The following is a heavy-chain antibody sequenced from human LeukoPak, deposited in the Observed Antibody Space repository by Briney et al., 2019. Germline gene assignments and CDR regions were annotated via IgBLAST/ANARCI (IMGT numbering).Heavy chain of an antibody. Sequence: SVKVSCKASGGTFSSYAISWVRQAPGQGLEWMGRIIPILGIANYAQKFQGRVTITADKSTSTAYMELSSLRSEDAAVYYCASSSIVVVVAATPTAFDIWGQGTMVTVSS. D-gene: IGHD2-15*01. CDR1: GGTFSSYA. CDR3: ASSSIVVVVAATPTAFDI. V-gene: IGHV1-69*04. J-gene: IGHJ3*02. CDR2: IIPILGIA.